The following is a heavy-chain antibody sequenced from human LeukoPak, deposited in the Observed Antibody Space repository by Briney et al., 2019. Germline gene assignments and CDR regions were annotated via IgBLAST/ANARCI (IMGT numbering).Heavy chain of an antibody. CDR2: ISGSSSFI. D-gene: IGHD6-6*01. Sequence: GGSLTLSCAASGFTFSTYSMNWVRQAPGKGLEWVSSISGSSSFIYYADSVKGRFTISRDNAKNSLYLQMNSLRAEDTAVYYCARGGSTSSSSHFHHWGQGTLVTVSS. V-gene: IGHV3-21*01. CDR1: GFTFSTYS. J-gene: IGHJ1*01. CDR3: ARGGSTSSSSHFHH.